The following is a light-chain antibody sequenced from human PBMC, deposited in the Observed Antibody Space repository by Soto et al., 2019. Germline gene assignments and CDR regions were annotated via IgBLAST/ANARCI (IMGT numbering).Light chain of an antibody. CDR2: DAS. V-gene: IGKV1-39*01. CDR3: PQSYSTMWT. CDR1: QSISSW. Sequence: DIQMTQSPSTLSASVGDRVTITCRASQSISSWLAWYQQKPGKATKLLIFDASRLQSGVPSVFSCSGAGTDCTRTISSLQTEDFTTAYCPQSYSTMWTFGQGTKVDIK. J-gene: IGKJ1*01.